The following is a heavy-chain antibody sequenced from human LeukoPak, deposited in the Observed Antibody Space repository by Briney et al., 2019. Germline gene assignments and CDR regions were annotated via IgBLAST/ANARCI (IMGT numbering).Heavy chain of an antibody. V-gene: IGHV3-7*01. CDR3: ARVNGYYRYFDY. CDR1: GFTLSTYW. D-gene: IGHD3-9*01. Sequence: GGSLRLSCAASGFTLSTYWMSWVRQAPGKGLEWVANIKQDGSEKCYVDSVKGRFTISRDNAKNSLYLQMNSLRAEDTAVYYCARVNGYYRYFDYWGQGTLVTVSS. CDR2: IKQDGSEK. J-gene: IGHJ4*02.